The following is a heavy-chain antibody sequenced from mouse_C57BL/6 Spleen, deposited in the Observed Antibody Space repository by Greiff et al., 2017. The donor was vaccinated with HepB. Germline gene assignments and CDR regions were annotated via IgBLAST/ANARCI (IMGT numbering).Heavy chain of an antibody. V-gene: IGHV2-3*01. J-gene: IGHJ1*03. D-gene: IGHD2-5*01. CDR1: GFSFTSYG. CDR3: AKRREVYYSNYWYFDV. CDR2: IWGDGST. Sequence: VKLMESGPGLVAPSQSLSITCTVSGFSFTSYGVSWVRQPPGKGLEWLGVIWGDGSTNYHSALISRLSISKDTSKSQVFLKLNSLQTDDTATYYCAKRREVYYSNYWYFDVWGTGTTVTVSS.